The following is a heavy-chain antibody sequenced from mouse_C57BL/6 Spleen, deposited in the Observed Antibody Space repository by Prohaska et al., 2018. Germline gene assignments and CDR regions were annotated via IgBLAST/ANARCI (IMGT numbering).Heavy chain of an antibody. CDR1: GYTFTDHT. J-gene: IGHJ2*01. Sequence: QVQLQQSDAELVKPGASVKISCKVSGYTFTDHTNHWMKQRPEQGLEWIGYIYTRDGSTKDNVKFKGKATLTADKSSSTAYMQRNSLTSEDSAVYFCARSGDYGNWGFDYWGQGTTLTVSS. V-gene: IGHV1-78*01. CDR3: ARSGDYGNWGFDY. D-gene: IGHD2-1*01. CDR2: IYTRDGST.